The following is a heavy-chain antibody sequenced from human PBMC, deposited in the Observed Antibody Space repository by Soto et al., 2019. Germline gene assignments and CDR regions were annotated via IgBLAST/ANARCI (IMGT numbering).Heavy chain of an antibody. CDR2: INWNGGST. Sequence: SGGSLRLSCAASGFTFDDYGMSWVRQAPGKWLEWVSGINWNGGSTGYADSVKGRFTISRDNAKNSLYLQMNSLRAEDTALYHCARLGTYYYGSGSYFPYYYYMDVWGKRTTVTVSS. V-gene: IGHV3-20*01. J-gene: IGHJ6*03. CDR1: GFTFDDYG. CDR3: ARLGTYYYGSGSYFPYYYYMDV. D-gene: IGHD3-10*01.